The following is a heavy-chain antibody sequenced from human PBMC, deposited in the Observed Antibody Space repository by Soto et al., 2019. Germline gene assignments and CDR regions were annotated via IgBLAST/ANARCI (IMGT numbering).Heavy chain of an antibody. Sequence: QVQLVESGGGVVQPGRSLRLSCAASGFTFSIYGMHWVRQAPGKGLEWVAVISYDGSNKYYADSVKGRFTISRDNSKNTLYLQMNSLRAEDTAVYYCAKELGSSSFVDVWGQGTTVTVSS. CDR2: ISYDGSNK. D-gene: IGHD6-13*01. CDR3: AKELGSSSFVDV. J-gene: IGHJ6*02. CDR1: GFTFSIYG. V-gene: IGHV3-30*18.